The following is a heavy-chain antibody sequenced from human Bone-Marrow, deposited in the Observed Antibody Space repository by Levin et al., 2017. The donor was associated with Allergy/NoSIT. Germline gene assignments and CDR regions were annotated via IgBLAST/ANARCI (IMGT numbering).Heavy chain of an antibody. J-gene: IGHJ6*02. Sequence: HPGGSLRLSCVASGFSFTKYWMSWVRQTPGKGLQWVANIKEDGSEKDYVDSVKGRFTISRDNAKNSMYLQMDSLRPEDTAVYYCASPPPVIAAGGADVWGQGTTVTVAS. CDR3: ASPPPVIAAGGADV. CDR1: GFSFTKYW. V-gene: IGHV3-7*01. D-gene: IGHD5-12*01. CDR2: IKEDGSEK.